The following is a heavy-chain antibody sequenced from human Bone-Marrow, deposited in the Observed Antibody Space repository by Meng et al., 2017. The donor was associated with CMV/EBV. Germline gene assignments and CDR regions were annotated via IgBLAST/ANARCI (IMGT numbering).Heavy chain of an antibody. CDR2: INGRGDRT. V-gene: IGHV3-23*01. CDR1: GFIFTNYA. J-gene: IGHJ6*02. CDR3: AKDFTGDAVDLLHDMDV. Sequence: GGSLRLSCAASGFIFTNYALFWVRQAPGKGLEWVSGINGRGDRTYYADSLKGRFTISRDNSKNTIYLHMINLRGDDTAVYYCAKDFTGDAVDLLHDMDVWGPGTTVTVSS. D-gene: IGHD7-27*01.